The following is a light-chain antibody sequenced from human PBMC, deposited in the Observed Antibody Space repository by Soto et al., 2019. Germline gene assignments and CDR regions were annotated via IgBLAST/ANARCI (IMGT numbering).Light chain of an antibody. Sequence: EIVLTQSPGTLSLSPGERATLSCRAIQSVSNNYLAWYQQKPGQAPRLLIYGASTRAIGIPARFSGSGSGTEFTLTISSLQSEDLAVYYCQQYNYWPPWTFGQGTKVDIK. V-gene: IGKV3-15*01. J-gene: IGKJ1*01. CDR3: QQYNYWPPWT. CDR2: GAS. CDR1: QSVSNN.